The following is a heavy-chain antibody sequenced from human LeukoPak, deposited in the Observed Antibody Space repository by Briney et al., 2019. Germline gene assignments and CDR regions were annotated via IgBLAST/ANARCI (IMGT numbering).Heavy chain of an antibody. CDR3: AISNYDILTGYPERWFDP. J-gene: IGHJ5*02. Sequence: ASVKVSCKASGYTFTSYGISWVRRAPGQGLEWMGWISAYNGNTNYAQKLQGRVTMTTDTSTSTAYMELRSLRSDDTAVYYCAISNYDILTGYPERWFDPWGQGTLVTVSS. CDR2: ISAYNGNT. D-gene: IGHD3-9*01. CDR1: GYTFTSYG. V-gene: IGHV1-18*01.